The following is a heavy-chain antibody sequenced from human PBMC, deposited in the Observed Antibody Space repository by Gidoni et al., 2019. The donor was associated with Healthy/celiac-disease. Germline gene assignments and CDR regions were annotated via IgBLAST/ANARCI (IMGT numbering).Heavy chain of an antibody. CDR1: GFPFSSYA. D-gene: IGHD6-13*01. J-gene: IGHJ4*02. Sequence: VQLLESGGGLVQPGGSLRLSCAASGFPFSSYAMSWVRQAPGTGLECVSAISGSGGSTYYADSVKGRFTISRDNSKNTLYLQMNSLRAEDTAVYYCAKDLRSSSGGVANYWSQGTLVTVSS. CDR2: ISGSGGST. V-gene: IGHV3-23*01. CDR3: AKDLRSSSGGVANY.